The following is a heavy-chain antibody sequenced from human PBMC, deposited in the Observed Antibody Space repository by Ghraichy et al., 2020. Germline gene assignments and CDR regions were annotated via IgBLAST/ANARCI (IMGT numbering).Heavy chain of an antibody. CDR1: GGSFSGYY. D-gene: IGHD2-2*01. V-gene: IGHV4-34*01. J-gene: IGHJ4*02. CDR3: AAVRTRFDY. CDR2: INHSGST. Sequence: SETLSLTCAVYGGSFSGYYWSWIRQPPGKGLEWIGEINHSGSTNYNPSLKSRVTISVDTSKNQFSLKLSSVTAADTAVYYCAAVRTRFDYWGQGTLVTVSS.